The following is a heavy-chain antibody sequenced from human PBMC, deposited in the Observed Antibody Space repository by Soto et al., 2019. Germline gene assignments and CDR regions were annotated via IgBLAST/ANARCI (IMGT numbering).Heavy chain of an antibody. D-gene: IGHD2-2*01. CDR3: ARARLDTPALDY. Sequence: QVQLVESGGGVVQPGRSLRLPCAASGFTLRSYAMHWVRQAPGKGLEWVAAISYDGSNEYNADSVKGRFAISRDNSKNTLYLQMNSLRVEDTAVYYCARARLDTPALDYWGQGTLVTVSS. CDR1: GFTLRSYA. V-gene: IGHV3-30*09. CDR2: ISYDGSNE. J-gene: IGHJ4*02.